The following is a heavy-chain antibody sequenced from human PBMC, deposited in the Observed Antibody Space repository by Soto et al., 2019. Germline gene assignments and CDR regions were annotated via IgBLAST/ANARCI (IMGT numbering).Heavy chain of an antibody. Sequence: GVSLRLSCAASGFSFIKAWMNWVRQAPGKGLEWVGRIKSKTDGGTTEYAAHVKGRFTISRDDSKNTLYLQMNSLKTDDTTVYYCTTRAFGFDIWGQGTMVTVSS. CDR2: IKSKTDGGTT. V-gene: IGHV3-15*07. CDR1: GFSFIKAW. J-gene: IGHJ3*02. CDR3: TTRAFGFDI. D-gene: IGHD3-16*01.